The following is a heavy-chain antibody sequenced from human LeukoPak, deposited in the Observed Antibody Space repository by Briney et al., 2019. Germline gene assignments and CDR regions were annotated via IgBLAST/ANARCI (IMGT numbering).Heavy chain of an antibody. D-gene: IGHD2-15*01. CDR2: IIPIFGTA. Sequence: SVKVSCKASGGTFSSYAISWVRQAPGQGLEWMAGIIPIFGTANYAQKFQGRVTITADKSTSTAYMELSSLRSEDTAVYYCARRSGGGYCSGGSCYSYYYGMDVWGKGTTVTVSS. V-gene: IGHV1-69*06. CDR3: ARRSGGGYCSGGSCYSYYYGMDV. J-gene: IGHJ6*04. CDR1: GGTFSSYA.